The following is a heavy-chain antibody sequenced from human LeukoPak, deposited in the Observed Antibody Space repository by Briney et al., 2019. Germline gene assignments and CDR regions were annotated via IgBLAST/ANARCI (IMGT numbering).Heavy chain of an antibody. CDR2: ISSSGSTI. V-gene: IGHV3-48*03. Sequence: GGSLRLSCAASGFTFSSYEMNWVRQAPGKGLEWVSYISSSGSTIYYADSVKGRFTISRDNAKNSLYLQMNSLRAEDTAVYYCASLSSGWYYFDHWGQGTLVTVSS. CDR3: ASLSSGWYYFDH. CDR1: GFTFSSYE. J-gene: IGHJ4*02. D-gene: IGHD6-19*01.